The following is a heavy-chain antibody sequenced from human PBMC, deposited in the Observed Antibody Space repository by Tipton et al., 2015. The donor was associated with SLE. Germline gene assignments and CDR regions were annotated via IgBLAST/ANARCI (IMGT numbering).Heavy chain of an antibody. CDR1: GGSISSHY. J-gene: IGHJ2*01. D-gene: IGHD3-3*01. Sequence: TLSLTCTVSGGSISSHYWSWIRQPPGKGLEWIGYIYYSGSTNYNPSLKSRVTISVDTSKNQLSLKLSSVTAADTAVYYCARDRGFLESWYFDLWGRGTLVTVSS. CDR2: IYYSGST. V-gene: IGHV4-59*11. CDR3: ARDRGFLESWYFDL.